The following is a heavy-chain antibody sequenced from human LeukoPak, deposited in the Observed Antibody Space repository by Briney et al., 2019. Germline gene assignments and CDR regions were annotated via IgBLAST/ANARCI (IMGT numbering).Heavy chain of an antibody. CDR1: EFTLSLYW. D-gene: IGHD1-26*01. Sequence: PGGSLILSCVASEFTLSLYWMTWVRQAPGKGLEWVANMNQDGSEKYYVGSVKGRFTISRDNAKNSLYLQMNSLRAEDTAVYYCARVRIVGATSPYYYYMDVWGRGTTVTVSS. V-gene: IGHV3-7*01. CDR2: MNQDGSEK. CDR3: ARVRIVGATSPYYYYMDV. J-gene: IGHJ6*03.